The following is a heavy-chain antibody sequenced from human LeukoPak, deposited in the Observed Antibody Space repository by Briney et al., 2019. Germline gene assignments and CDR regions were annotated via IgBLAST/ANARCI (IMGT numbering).Heavy chain of an antibody. V-gene: IGHV4-59*11. CDR1: GGSIGSHY. J-gene: IGHJ2*01. D-gene: IGHD1-14*01. CDR2: VYYTGKT. CDR3: TREYKPGDWNVPGWYYDL. Sequence: PSETLSLTCTVSGGSIGSHYWTWIRQPPGKGLEFIGYVYYTGKTNYNPSLKSRVTISVDTSKKQFSLKLSSVTAADTAVYYRTREYKPGDWNVPGWYYDLWGRGTLVTVSS.